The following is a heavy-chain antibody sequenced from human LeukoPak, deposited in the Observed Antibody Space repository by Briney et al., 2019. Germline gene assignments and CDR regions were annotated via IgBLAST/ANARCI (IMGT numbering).Heavy chain of an antibody. CDR1: GFTFSSYW. J-gene: IGHJ4*02. Sequence: QSGGSLRLSCAASGFTFSSYWMSWVRQAPGKGLEWVANIKEDGRQKYYVDSVKGRFTISRDNAKNSLYLQMNSLRAEDTAVYYCARLDYDILTGYYLPVGLKYWGQGTLVTVSS. V-gene: IGHV3-7*01. CDR3: ARLDYDILTGYYLPVGLKY. CDR2: IKEDGRQK. D-gene: IGHD3-9*01.